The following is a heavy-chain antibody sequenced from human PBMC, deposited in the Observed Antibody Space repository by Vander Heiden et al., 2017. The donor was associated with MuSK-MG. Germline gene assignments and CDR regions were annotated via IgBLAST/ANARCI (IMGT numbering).Heavy chain of an antibody. CDR3: VRVRTASYLIDAFDI. V-gene: IGHV3-23*01. CDR1: GFTFNSYA. CDR2: IRGSGGAT. Sequence: EHLLESGGGLVPPGGSLRLSCLVSGFTFNSYAMHCVRQAPGKGLEWVAGIRGSGGATYYAGSVKGRFTVSRDNTKNTLYLQINSLRVEDTAVYYCVRVRTASYLIDAFDIWGQGTKVTVSS. D-gene: IGHD3-10*01. J-gene: IGHJ3*02.